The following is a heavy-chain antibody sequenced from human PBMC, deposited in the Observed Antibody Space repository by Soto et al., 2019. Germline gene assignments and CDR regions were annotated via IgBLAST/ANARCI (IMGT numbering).Heavy chain of an antibody. CDR3: ARNRLRKXYYWMEV. Sequence: PGESLKSSCQGSGYSFANDWIACVRQIPGKGLGWLGVIYPGDSDTRYSPSFRGQVTISAYKSIPHVYLQWSSLKASDTAMYYCARNRLRKXYYWMEVWGQGTTVNVS. CDR2: IYPGDSDT. D-gene: IGHD3-22*01. CDR1: GYSFANDW. J-gene: IGHJ6*02. V-gene: IGHV5-51*01.